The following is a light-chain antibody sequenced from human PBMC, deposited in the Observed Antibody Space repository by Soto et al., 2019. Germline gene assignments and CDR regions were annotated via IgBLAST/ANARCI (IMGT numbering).Light chain of an antibody. Sequence: SSLTQPASLSGSPGQSITISCTGTSSEVGSYNLVSWYQQHPGKAPKLMIYEVSKRPSGVSNRFSGSKSGNTASLTISGLQAEDEADYYCCSYAGSSTYVFGTGTKVTVL. CDR1: SSEVGSYNL. CDR3: CSYAGSSTYV. V-gene: IGLV2-23*02. CDR2: EVS. J-gene: IGLJ1*01.